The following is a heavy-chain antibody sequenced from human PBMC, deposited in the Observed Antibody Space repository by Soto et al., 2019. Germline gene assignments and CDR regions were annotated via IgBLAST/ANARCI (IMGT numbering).Heavy chain of an antibody. CDR2: ISGSGGST. CDR1: GFTFSSYA. J-gene: IGHJ3*02. V-gene: IGHV3-23*01. CDR3: AKASTCRQWLAYWGAFDI. D-gene: IGHD6-19*01. Sequence: EVQLLESGGGLVQPGGSLRLSCAASGFTFSSYAMSWVRQAPGKGLEWVSAISGSGGSTYYADSVKGRFTISRDNSKNTLYLQMNSRRAEDTAVYYCAKASTCRQWLAYWGAFDIWFQGTMVTVSS.